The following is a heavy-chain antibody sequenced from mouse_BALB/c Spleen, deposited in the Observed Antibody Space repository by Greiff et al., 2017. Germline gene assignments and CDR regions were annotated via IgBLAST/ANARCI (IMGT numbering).Heavy chain of an antibody. J-gene: IGHJ3*01. CDR2: INPYNDGT. Sequence: VQLQQSGPELVKPGPSVKMSCKASGYTFTSYVMHWVKQKPGQGLEWIGYINPYNDGTKYNEKFKGKATLTSDKSSSTAYMELRSLTSEDSAVYYCARWNYGSSYPFADWGEGTLVTVSA. D-gene: IGHD1-1*01. CDR3: ARWNYGSSYPFAD. CDR1: GYTFTSYV. V-gene: IGHV1-14*01.